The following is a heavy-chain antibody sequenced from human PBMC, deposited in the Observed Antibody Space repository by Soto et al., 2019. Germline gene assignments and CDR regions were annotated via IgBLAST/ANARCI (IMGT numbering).Heavy chain of an antibody. CDR2: ISSDGSRT. CDR3: AADPDSYGFSYFDY. Sequence: GGSLRLSCAASGFTFSSYGMHWVRQAPGKGLVWVSRISSDGSRTTYADSVKGRFTISRDNAKNTLYLQMNSLRAEDTAMYYCAADPDSYGFSYFDYWGQGALVTVSS. V-gene: IGHV3-74*03. CDR1: GFTFSSYG. J-gene: IGHJ4*02. D-gene: IGHD5-18*01.